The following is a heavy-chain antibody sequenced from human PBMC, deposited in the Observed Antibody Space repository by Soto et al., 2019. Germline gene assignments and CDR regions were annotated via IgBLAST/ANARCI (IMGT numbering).Heavy chain of an antibody. CDR2: INAGNGNT. V-gene: IGHV1-3*01. CDR1: GYTFTSYA. J-gene: IGHJ4*02. CDR3: ARDVRDYYDSSGNLDY. Sequence: ASVKVSCKASGYTFTSYAMHWVRQAPGQRLEWMGWINAGNGNTKYSQKFQGRVTITRDTSASTAYMELSSLRSEDTAVYYCARDVRDYYDSSGNLDYWGQGTLVTVSS. D-gene: IGHD3-22*01.